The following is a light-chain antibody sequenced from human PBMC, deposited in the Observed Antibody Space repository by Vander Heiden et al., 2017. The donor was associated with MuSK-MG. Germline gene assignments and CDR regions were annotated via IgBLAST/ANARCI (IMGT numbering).Light chain of an antibody. CDR1: QSVSSS. Sequence: EIVMTQSPATLYVSPGERATLSCRASQSVSSSVAWYQQKPGQAPSLLIYAASTRATGIPARFSGSGSGTEFTLTINSLQSEDFAAYYCQQYHNWPPLTFGGGTKVEIK. CDR3: QQYHNWPPLT. V-gene: IGKV3-15*01. CDR2: AAS. J-gene: IGKJ4*01.